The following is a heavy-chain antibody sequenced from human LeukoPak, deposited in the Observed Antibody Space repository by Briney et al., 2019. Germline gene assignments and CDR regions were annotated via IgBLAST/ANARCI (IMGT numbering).Heavy chain of an antibody. CDR2: IYHIGST. V-gene: IGHV4-38-2*02. CDR3: ARKGGGQLVNTRRWFDP. D-gene: IGHD6-6*01. J-gene: IGHJ5*02. Sequence: PSETLSLTCTVSGYSLSSGYYWGWIRQPPGKGLEWIGSIYHIGSTYDNPSLKSRLTISVDTSKNQFSLKLSSVTAADTAVYYCARKGGGQLVNTRRWFDPWGQGTLVTVSS. CDR1: GYSLSSGYY.